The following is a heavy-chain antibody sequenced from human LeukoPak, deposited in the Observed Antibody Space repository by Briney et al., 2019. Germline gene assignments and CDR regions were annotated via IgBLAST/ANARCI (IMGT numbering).Heavy chain of an antibody. Sequence: GGSLRLSCTASGFTFSGAWMTWVRQAPGKGLEWVANIREDGTEKNYVDSVKGRFTISRDNAKNSLFLQMSNLRDDDTAIYYCARHVGISFWGQGNLVTVSS. J-gene: IGHJ4*02. D-gene: IGHD7-27*01. V-gene: IGHV3-7*01. CDR2: IREDGTEK. CDR1: GFTFSGAW. CDR3: ARHVGISF.